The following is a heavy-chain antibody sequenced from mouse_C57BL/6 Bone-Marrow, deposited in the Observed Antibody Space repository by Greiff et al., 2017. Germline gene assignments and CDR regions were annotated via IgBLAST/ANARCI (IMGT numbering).Heavy chain of an antibody. CDR1: GFNIKDDY. Sequence: VQLQQSGAELVRPGASVKLSCTASGFNIKDDYMHWVKQRPEQGLEWIGWIDPENGDTEYASKFQGKATIKADTSSNTAYLQLSSLTSEDTAVYYCTTGYYYGSKDWYFDVWGTGTTVTVSS. V-gene: IGHV14-4*01. CDR3: TTGYYYGSKDWYFDV. D-gene: IGHD1-1*01. J-gene: IGHJ1*03. CDR2: IDPENGDT.